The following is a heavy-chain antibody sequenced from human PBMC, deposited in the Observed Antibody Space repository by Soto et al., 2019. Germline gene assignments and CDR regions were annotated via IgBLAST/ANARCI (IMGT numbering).Heavy chain of an antibody. CDR1: GFTFSDYY. CDR3: ARVGNNWNYASYYYMDV. Sequence: QVQLVESGGGLVKPGGSLRLSCAASGFTFSDYYMSWIRQAPGKGLELVSYISSRGSTISYGDSVKGRFTISRDNAKNSLYRQMNTLRAEDTAVYYCARVGNNWNYASYYYMDVWGKGTTVTVSS. J-gene: IGHJ6*03. CDR2: ISSRGSTI. D-gene: IGHD1-7*01. V-gene: IGHV3-11*01.